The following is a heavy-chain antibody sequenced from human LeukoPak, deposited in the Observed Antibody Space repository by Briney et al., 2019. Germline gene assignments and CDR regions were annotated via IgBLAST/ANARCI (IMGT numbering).Heavy chain of an antibody. Sequence: GGSLRLSCAASGFTFSGSAMHWVRQASGKGLEWVGRIRTKANNYATVYAASVKGRFTISRDDSKNTAYLQMNSLKTEDTAVYYCSSGLSVRRSNNTPVDYWGQGTLVTVSS. V-gene: IGHV3-73*01. CDR1: GFTFSGSA. CDR3: SSGLSVRRSNNTPVDY. J-gene: IGHJ4*02. D-gene: IGHD1-1*01. CDR2: IRTKANNYAT.